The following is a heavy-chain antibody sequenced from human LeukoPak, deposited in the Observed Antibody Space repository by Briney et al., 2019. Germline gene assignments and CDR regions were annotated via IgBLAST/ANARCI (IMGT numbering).Heavy chain of an antibody. V-gene: IGHV5-51*01. CDR1: GCIFTTFW. CDR2: IYPGDSDT. CDR3: ARQGGTGTTRNWFDP. D-gene: IGHD1-7*01. J-gene: IGHJ5*02. Sequence: GGALQIYCKASGCIFTTFWIGWGRPVPGKGLEGMGIIYPGDSDTRYSPSFQGQLTISADQSISTAYLQWSSLKASDTAMYYCARQGGTGTTRNWFDPWGQGTLVTVSS.